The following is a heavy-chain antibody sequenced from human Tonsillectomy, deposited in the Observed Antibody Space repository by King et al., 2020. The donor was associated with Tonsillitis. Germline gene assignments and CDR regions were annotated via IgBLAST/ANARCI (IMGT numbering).Heavy chain of an antibody. Sequence: VQLVESGAEVKKPGASVRVSCKASGYTFTSYGISWVRQAPGQGLEWMGWISAYNGNTNYAQKLQGRVTMTTDTSTSTAYMELRSLRSDDTAVYYCARDPYGANSPWYFDLWGRGTLVTVSS. CDR2: ISAYNGNT. D-gene: IGHD4-23*01. CDR3: ARDPYGANSPWYFDL. J-gene: IGHJ2*01. CDR1: GYTFTSYG. V-gene: IGHV1-18*04.